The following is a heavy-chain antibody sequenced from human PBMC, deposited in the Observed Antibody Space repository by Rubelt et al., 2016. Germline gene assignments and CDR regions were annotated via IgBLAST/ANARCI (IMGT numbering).Heavy chain of an antibody. J-gene: IGHJ5*02. Sequence: QVQLQQWGAGLLKPSETLSLTCAVYGGSFSDYYWSWIRQPPGKGLEWIGEINHSGSTYYNPSLKSRVTISADTSKTQFSLKLSFVIAADAAVECCAEYSSSYNWLGPWGQGTLVTVSS. CDR3: AEYSSSYNWLGP. CDR2: INHSGST. CDR1: GGSFSDYY. V-gene: IGHV4-34*01. D-gene: IGHD6-13*01.